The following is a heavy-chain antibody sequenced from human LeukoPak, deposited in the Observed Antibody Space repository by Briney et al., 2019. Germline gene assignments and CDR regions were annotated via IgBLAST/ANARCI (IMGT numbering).Heavy chain of an antibody. CDR3: ARDDRVLRYFDWLTS. D-gene: IGHD3-9*01. J-gene: IGHJ4*02. CDR1: GFTFSGYW. CDR2: IKQDGSEK. Sequence: GGSLRLSCAASGFTFSGYWMSWVRQAPGKGLEWVANIKQDGSEKYYVDSVKGRFTISRDNAKNSLYLQVNSLRAEDTAVYYCARDDRVLRYFDWLTSWGQGTLVTVSS. V-gene: IGHV3-7*01.